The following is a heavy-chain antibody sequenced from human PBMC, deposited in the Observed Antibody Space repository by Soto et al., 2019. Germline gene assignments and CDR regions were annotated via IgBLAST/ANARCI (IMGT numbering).Heavy chain of an antibody. CDR1: GGSISSSSYY. CDR3: ARHPVDIVATITRWFDP. Sequence: QLQLQESGPGLVKPSETLSLTCTVSGGSISSSSYYWGWIRQPPGKGLEWIGSIYYSGSTYYNPSAKSRVTISVDTSKNQFSLKLSSVTAADTAVYYCARHPVDIVATITRWFDPWGQGTLVTVSS. V-gene: IGHV4-39*01. J-gene: IGHJ5*02. D-gene: IGHD5-12*01. CDR2: IYYSGST.